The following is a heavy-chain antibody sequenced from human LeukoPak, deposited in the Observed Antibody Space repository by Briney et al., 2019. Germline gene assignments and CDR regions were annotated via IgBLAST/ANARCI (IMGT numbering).Heavy chain of an antibody. CDR2: IYPGDSDT. Sequence: GESLKISCKGSGYSFTSYWIGWVRQMPGKGLEWMGIIYPGDSDTRYSPSFQGQITISADKSISTAYLQWSSLKASDTAMYNCARSGFGELLYPDYWGQGTLVTVSS. CDR1: GYSFTSYW. V-gene: IGHV5-51*01. D-gene: IGHD3-10*01. J-gene: IGHJ4*02. CDR3: ARSGFGELLYPDY.